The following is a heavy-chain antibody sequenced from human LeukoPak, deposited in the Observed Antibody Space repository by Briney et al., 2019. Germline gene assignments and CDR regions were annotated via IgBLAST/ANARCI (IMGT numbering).Heavy chain of an antibody. J-gene: IGHJ4*02. Sequence: SETLSLTCTVSGVSISSSNSYWGWIRQPPGKGLEWIGSIYYSGNTYYNASLKSQVSISIDTSKNQFSLKLSSVTAADTAVYYCARGGGFWSGPIDYWGQGTLVTVSS. D-gene: IGHD3-3*01. CDR2: IYYSGNT. CDR1: GVSISSSNSY. V-gene: IGHV4-39*07. CDR3: ARGGGFWSGPIDY.